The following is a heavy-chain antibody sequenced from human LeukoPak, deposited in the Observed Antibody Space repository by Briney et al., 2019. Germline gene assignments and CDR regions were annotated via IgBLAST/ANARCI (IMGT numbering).Heavy chain of an antibody. D-gene: IGHD6-6*01. CDR1: GFTFSSYW. V-gene: IGHV3-74*01. J-gene: IGHJ6*03. CDR2: INSDGSST. CDR3: ARVHSSSSVFYYYCMDV. Sequence: GGSLRLSCAASGFTFSSYWMHWVRQAPGKGLVWVSRINSDGSSTSYADSVKGRFTISRDNAKNTLYLQMNSLRAEDTAVYYCARVHSSSSVFYYYCMDVWGKGTTVTVSS.